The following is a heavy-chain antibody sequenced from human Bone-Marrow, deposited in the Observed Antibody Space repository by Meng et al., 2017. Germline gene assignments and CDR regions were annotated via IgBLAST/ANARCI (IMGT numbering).Heavy chain of an antibody. V-gene: IGHV3-74*01. D-gene: IGHD3-22*01. CDR1: GFILSSYW. CDR3: AKVGYYDSSNYYAYFQH. J-gene: IGHJ1*01. CDR2: INSDGSDT. Sequence: GESLKISCAASGFILSSYWMHWVRQAPGRGLVWVSRINSDGSDTSYADSVKGRFTISRDNARNTLYLQMNSLRVEDTAVYYCAKVGYYDSSNYYAYFQHWGQGTRVT.